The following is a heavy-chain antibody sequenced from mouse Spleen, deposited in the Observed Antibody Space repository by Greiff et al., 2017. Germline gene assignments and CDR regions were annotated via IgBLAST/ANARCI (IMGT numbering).Heavy chain of an antibody. CDR2: ISSGGGNT. J-gene: IGHJ1*01. Sequence: EVQLQESGGGLVKLGGSLKLSCAASGFTFSSYAMSWVRQTPEKRLEWVATISSGGGNTYYPDSVKGRFTISRDNAKNTLYLQMSSLKSEDTAMYYCARQRGGDWYFDVWGAGTTVTVSS. V-gene: IGHV5-9-3*01. CDR3: ARQRGGDWYFDV. CDR1: GFTFSSYA.